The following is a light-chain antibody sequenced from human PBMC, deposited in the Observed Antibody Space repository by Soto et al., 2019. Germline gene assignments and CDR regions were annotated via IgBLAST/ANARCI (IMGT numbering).Light chain of an antibody. Sequence: DIQMNQSPSSLSASVGAMVTITCHASHDVTSYLNWYQHKPGKAPKLLIYDASILEAGFPERISGSGSGTDVTFSIKSLPLEDVATSYCYKCDYLPIVGPGTTVDF. J-gene: IGKJ3*01. CDR2: DAS. CDR1: HDVTSY. CDR3: YKCDYLPI. V-gene: IGKV1-33*01.